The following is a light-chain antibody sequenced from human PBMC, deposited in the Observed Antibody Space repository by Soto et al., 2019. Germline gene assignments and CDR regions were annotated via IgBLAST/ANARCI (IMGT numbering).Light chain of an antibody. CDR1: QSIGSW. CDR2: KAT. Sequence: DIQMTQSPSTLSASVGDGVTITCRASQSIGSWLAWYQQKPGKAPKLLIYKATNLQSGVPSRFSGSGSGTDFSLTISRLQPVDSATYFCQHYHDFQYTFGPGTKLEI. J-gene: IGKJ2*01. V-gene: IGKV1-5*03. CDR3: QHYHDFQYT.